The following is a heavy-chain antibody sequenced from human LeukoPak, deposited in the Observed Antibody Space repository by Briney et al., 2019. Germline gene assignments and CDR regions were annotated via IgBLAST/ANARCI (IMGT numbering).Heavy chain of an antibody. Sequence: GGSLRLSCAASGFTFSSYAMHWVRQAPGKGLEWVAVISYDGSNKYYADSVKGRFTISRDNSKNTLYLQMNSLRAEDTAVYYCAEGPLYYYDSSGSLPPRFDYWGQGTLVTVSS. CDR3: AEGPLYYYDSSGSLPPRFDY. V-gene: IGHV3-30*04. CDR1: GFTFSSYA. CDR2: ISYDGSNK. D-gene: IGHD3-22*01. J-gene: IGHJ4*02.